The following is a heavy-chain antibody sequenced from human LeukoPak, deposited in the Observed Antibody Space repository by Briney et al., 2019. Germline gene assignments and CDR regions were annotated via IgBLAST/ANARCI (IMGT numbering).Heavy chain of an antibody. Sequence: PGGSLRLSCAASGFTFSSYGMHWVRQAPGKGLEWVAVISYDGSNKYYADSVKGRFTISRDNSKNTLYLQMNSLRAEDTAVYYCAKDPQDIVVVPAASDDYWGQGTLVTVSS. D-gene: IGHD2-2*01. CDR3: AKDPQDIVVVPAASDDY. J-gene: IGHJ4*02. CDR1: GFTFSSYG. CDR2: ISYDGSNK. V-gene: IGHV3-30*18.